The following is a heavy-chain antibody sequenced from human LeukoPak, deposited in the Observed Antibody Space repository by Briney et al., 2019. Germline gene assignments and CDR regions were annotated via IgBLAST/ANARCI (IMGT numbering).Heavy chain of an antibody. V-gene: IGHV4-59*08. Sequence: SETLSLTCTVSGGSITSYYLSWIRQPPGKGLEYIGYIYYSGSSNYNPSLKGRVTISVDTSKNQFSLKLSSVTAADTAVYYCARWVGATTRYFDYWGQGTLVTVSS. CDR2: IYYSGSS. D-gene: IGHD1-26*01. J-gene: IGHJ4*02. CDR3: ARWVGATTRYFDY. CDR1: GGSITSYY.